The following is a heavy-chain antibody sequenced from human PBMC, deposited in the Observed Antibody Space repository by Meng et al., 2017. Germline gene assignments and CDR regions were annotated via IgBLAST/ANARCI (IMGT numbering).Heavy chain of an antibody. CDR2: IIPIFGTA. Sequence: VQSGAEVKKPGSPVKVSCKASGGTFSSYASRWVRQAPGQGLEWMGGIIPIFGTANYAQKFQGRVTITADKSTSTAYMELSSLRSEDTAVYYCARGVGYGGNSLYFDYWGQGTLVTVSS. CDR1: GGTFSSYA. D-gene: IGHD4-23*01. CDR3: ARGVGYGGNSLYFDY. V-gene: IGHV1-69*06. J-gene: IGHJ4*02.